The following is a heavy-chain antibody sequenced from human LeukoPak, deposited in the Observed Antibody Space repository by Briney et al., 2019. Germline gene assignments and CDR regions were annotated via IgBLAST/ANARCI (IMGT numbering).Heavy chain of an antibody. Sequence: ASVKVSCKASGYTFTSYYMHWVRQAPGQGLEWMGIINPSGGSTSYAQKFQGRVTMTRDTSTSTVYMELSSLRSEDTAVYYCAREHIAMAPVRWFDPWGQGTLVTVSS. CDR3: AREHIAMAPVRWFDP. CDR1: GYTFTSYY. V-gene: IGHV1-46*01. CDR2: INPSGGST. D-gene: IGHD5-18*01. J-gene: IGHJ5*02.